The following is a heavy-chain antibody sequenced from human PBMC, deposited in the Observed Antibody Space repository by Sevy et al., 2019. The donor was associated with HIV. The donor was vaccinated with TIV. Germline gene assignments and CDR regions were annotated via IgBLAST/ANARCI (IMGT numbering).Heavy chain of an antibody. CDR2: IYYSGST. CDR3: ARQGVYSYGTPFDY. D-gene: IGHD5-18*01. Sequence: SETLSLTCTVSGASITTYYWSWIRQPPGRRLEWIGYIYYSGSTNYNPSLKSRVTMSLDTSKNQFSLRLTSVTAADTAVYYCARQGVYSYGTPFDYWGPGTPVTVSS. J-gene: IGHJ4*02. V-gene: IGHV4-59*08. CDR1: GASITTYY.